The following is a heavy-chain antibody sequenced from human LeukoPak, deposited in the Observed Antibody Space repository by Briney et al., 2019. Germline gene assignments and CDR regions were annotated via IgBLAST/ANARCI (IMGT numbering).Heavy chain of an antibody. Sequence: GGSLRLSCAASEFTFSSYAMHWVRQAPGKGLEWVAVISFDGSNRYYADSVKGRFTISRDNSKNTLYLQMNTLKPEDTAVYYCARADPASCARGICSNVVTALPAYWGQGTLVTVSS. D-gene: IGHD2-21*02. J-gene: IGHJ4*02. CDR2: ISFDGSNR. CDR1: EFTFSSYA. CDR3: ARADPASCARGICSNVVTALPAY. V-gene: IGHV3-30*03.